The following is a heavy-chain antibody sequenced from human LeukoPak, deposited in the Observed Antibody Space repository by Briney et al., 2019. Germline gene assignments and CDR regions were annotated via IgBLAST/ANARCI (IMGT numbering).Heavy chain of an antibody. CDR2: ISFDGSTK. V-gene: IGHV3-30*18. D-gene: IGHD3-3*01. CDR3: AKDRETDFWSGQGTYYFDY. CDR1: GFTFSTYG. Sequence: GGSLRLSCAASGFTFSTYGMHWVRQAPGKGLEWVAVISFDGSTKNYVDSVKGLFTISRDNSNNTLYLQMNSLRVEDTAVYYCAKDRETDFWSGQGTYYFDYWGQGTLVTVSS. J-gene: IGHJ4*02.